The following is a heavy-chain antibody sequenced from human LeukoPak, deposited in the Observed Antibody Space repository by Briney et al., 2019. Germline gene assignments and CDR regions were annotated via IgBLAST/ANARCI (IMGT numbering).Heavy chain of an antibody. Sequence: GGSLRLSCAASGFAFSSYWMSWVRQAPGKGLEWVANIKQDGSEKYYVDSVKGRFTISRDNAKNSLYLQMNSLRAEDTAVYYCARDLYRIVVVPHYFDYWGQGTLVTVSS. D-gene: IGHD3-22*01. CDR1: GFAFSSYW. J-gene: IGHJ4*02. V-gene: IGHV3-7*01. CDR2: IKQDGSEK. CDR3: ARDLYRIVVVPHYFDY.